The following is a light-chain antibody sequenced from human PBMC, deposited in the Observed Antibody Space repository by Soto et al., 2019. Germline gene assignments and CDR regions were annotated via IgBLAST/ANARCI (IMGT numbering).Light chain of an antibody. J-gene: IGKJ1*01. Sequence: DIQMTQSPSSLSSSVGDTATITCPASQDIRNELGWYQQKPGKAPKLLIYKASTLKSGVPSRFSGSGSGTEFTLTISSLQPDDFATYYCQHYNSYSEAFGQGTKVDIK. CDR1: QDIRNE. CDR2: KAS. CDR3: QHYNSYSEA. V-gene: IGKV1-5*03.